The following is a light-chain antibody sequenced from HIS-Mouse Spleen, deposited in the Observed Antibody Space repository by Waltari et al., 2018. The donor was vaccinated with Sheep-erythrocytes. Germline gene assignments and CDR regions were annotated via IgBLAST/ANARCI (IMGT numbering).Light chain of an antibody. Sequence: QSALTQPASVSGSPGQSITISCTGTSSDVGSYNLVSWYQQHPAKAPKLMIYEGSKRPSGVSNRVSGSKSGNTASLTSSGLQAEDEADYYCCSYAGSSTPWVFGGGTKLTVL. CDR1: SSDVGSYNL. J-gene: IGLJ3*02. CDR2: EGS. V-gene: IGLV2-23*01. CDR3: CSYAGSSTPWV.